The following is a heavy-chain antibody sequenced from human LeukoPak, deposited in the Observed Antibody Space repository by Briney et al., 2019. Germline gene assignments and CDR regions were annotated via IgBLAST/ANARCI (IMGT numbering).Heavy chain of an antibody. CDR1: GGTFSSYA. Sequence: ASVKVSCXASGGTFSSYAISWVRQALGQGLEWMARIIPIFGTANYAQKFQGRVTITTDESTSTAYMELSSLRSEDTAVYYCASIGVRYYDFWTGAFDIWGQGTMVTVSS. V-gene: IGHV1-69*05. J-gene: IGHJ3*02. D-gene: IGHD3-3*01. CDR2: IIPIFGTA. CDR3: ASIGVRYYDFWTGAFDI.